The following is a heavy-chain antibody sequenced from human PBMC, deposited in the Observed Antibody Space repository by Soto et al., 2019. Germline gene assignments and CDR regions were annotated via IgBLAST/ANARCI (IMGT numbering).Heavy chain of an antibody. CDR2: ITATGDRT. J-gene: IGHJ4*02. D-gene: IGHD3-22*01. V-gene: IGHV3-23*01. Sequence: GGSLRLSCAYSVFRFISYSMRWVRQTPGKGLEWVAAITATGDRTYYADSVTGRFTISRDNSKKTHYLQMTSLRAEDTAMYYCATMNGYFEYWGQGTPVTVSS. CDR3: ATMNGYFEY. CDR1: VFRFISYS.